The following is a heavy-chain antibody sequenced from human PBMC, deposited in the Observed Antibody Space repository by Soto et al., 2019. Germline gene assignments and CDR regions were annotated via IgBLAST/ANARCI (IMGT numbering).Heavy chain of an antibody. CDR1: GFTFSDSW. CDR2: IKPDESEK. J-gene: IGHJ3*02. V-gene: IGHV3-7*03. Sequence: EVQLVESGGGLVQPGGSLRLSCTASGFTFSDSWMTWVRQAPGKGLEWVARIKPDESEKKYADSVKGRFSISRDNAKNSMYLQMNSLRAEDTAVYYCARLTVTTSDDAFDIWGQGTMVTVSS. CDR3: ARLTVTTSDDAFDI. D-gene: IGHD4-17*01.